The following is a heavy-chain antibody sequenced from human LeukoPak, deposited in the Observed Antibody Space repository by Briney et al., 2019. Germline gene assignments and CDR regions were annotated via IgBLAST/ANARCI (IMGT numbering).Heavy chain of an antibody. Sequence: GGSLRLSCAASGFTFSSYGMHWVRQAPGKGLEWVAFIRYDGSNRYYADSVKGRFIISRDNSKNTLYLQMNSLRAEDTAVYYCAKDGWPIYYYYMDVWGKGTTVTISS. V-gene: IGHV3-30*02. D-gene: IGHD2-15*01. CDR2: IRYDGSNR. CDR1: GFTFSSYG. CDR3: AKDGWPIYYYYMDV. J-gene: IGHJ6*03.